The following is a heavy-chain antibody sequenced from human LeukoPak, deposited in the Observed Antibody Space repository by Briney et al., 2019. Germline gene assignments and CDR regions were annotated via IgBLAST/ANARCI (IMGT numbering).Heavy chain of an antibody. J-gene: IGHJ5*02. CDR3: ARGRSVANWFDP. Sequence: SETLSLTCTVSGGSISSYYWSWIRQPPGKGLEWIGYIYYSGSTNYNPSLKSRVTMSVDTSKNQFSLKLSSVTAADTAVYYCARGRSVANWFDPWGQGTLVTVSS. V-gene: IGHV4-59*12. D-gene: IGHD4-23*01. CDR2: IYYSGST. CDR1: GGSISSYY.